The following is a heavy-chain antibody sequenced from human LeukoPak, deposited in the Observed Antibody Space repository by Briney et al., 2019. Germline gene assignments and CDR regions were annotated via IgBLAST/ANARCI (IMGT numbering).Heavy chain of an antibody. CDR1: GGSMSSYY. V-gene: IGHV4-59*12. J-gene: IGHJ4*02. CDR2: IYYSGST. D-gene: IGHD6-19*01. CDR3: ARSGGDRGWYYFDY. Sequence: SETLSLTCTVSGGSMSSYYWSWIRQPPGKGLEWIGYIYYSGSTNYNPSLKSRVTMSVDTSENQFSLKVTSMTAADTAVYYCARSGGDRGWYYFDYWGQGTLVTVSS.